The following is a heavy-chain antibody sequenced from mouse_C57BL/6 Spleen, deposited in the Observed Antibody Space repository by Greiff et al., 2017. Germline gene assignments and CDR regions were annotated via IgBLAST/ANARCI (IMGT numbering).Heavy chain of an antibody. Sequence: EVQLQQSGPELVKPGASVKISCKASGYTFTDYYMNWVKQSHGKSLEWIGDINPNNGGTSYNQKFKGKATLTVDKSSRTAYMELRSLTSEDSAVYYCAKAVYAMDYWGQGTSVTVSS. CDR1: GYTFTDYY. CDR3: AKAVYAMDY. D-gene: IGHD3-3*01. J-gene: IGHJ4*01. CDR2: INPNNGGT. V-gene: IGHV1-26*01.